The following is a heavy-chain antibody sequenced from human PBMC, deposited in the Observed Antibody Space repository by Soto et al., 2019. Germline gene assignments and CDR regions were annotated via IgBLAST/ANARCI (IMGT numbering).Heavy chain of an antibody. D-gene: IGHD6-6*01. CDR3: AKAPVIAARHAYLDY. V-gene: IGHV3-30*18. CDR2: ISYDGSNK. J-gene: IGHJ4*02. CDR1: GFTFSSYG. Sequence: GGSLRLSCAASGFTFSSYGMHWVRQAPGKGLEWVAVISYDGSNKYYADSVKGRFTISIDNSKNTLYLQMNSLRAEDTAVYYCAKAPVIAARHAYLDYWGQGTLVTVSS.